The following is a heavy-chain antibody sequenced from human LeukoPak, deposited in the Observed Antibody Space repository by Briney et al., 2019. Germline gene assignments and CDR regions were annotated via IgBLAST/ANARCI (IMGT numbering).Heavy chain of an antibody. V-gene: IGHV4-39*07. Sequence: TASETLSLTCTVSGGSISSDTYYWGWIRQPPGRGLEWIGSIYYSGNTYYNPSLKSRVTISVHTSKEQFSLKLSSVTAADTAVYYCAREREAVAATWEPYFDYWGQGTLVTVSS. J-gene: IGHJ4*02. CDR2: IYYSGNT. CDR3: AREREAVAATWEPYFDY. D-gene: IGHD6-19*01. CDR1: GGSISSDTYY.